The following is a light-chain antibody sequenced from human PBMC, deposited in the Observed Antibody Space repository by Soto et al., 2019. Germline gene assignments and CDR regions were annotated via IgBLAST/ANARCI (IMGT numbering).Light chain of an antibody. Sequence: DIQMTQSASTLSASVGDRVTITCRASQNINNWLAWYQQKPGKAPNLLIYEASNLESGVPSRFGGSRSGTEFTLTISSLQPEDFATYYCQQYNTYSWTFGQGTKVDIK. CDR2: EAS. CDR3: QQYNTYSWT. V-gene: IGKV1-5*03. J-gene: IGKJ1*01. CDR1: QNINNW.